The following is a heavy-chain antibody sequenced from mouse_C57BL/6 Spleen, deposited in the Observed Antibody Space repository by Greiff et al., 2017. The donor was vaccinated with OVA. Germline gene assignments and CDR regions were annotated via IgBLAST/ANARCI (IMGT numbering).Heavy chain of an antibody. V-gene: IGHV10-1*01. CDR1: GFSFNTYA. J-gene: IGHJ2*01. CDR3: VRHESDYDGFDY. Sequence: EVMLVASGGGLVQPKGSLKLSCAASGFSFNTYAMNWVRQAPGKGLEWVARIRSKSNNYATYYADSVTDRFTISRDDTESMLVLQLNNVETEDTAMDYCVRHESDYDGFDYWGQGTTLTVSS. D-gene: IGHD2-4*01. CDR2: IRSKSNNYAT.